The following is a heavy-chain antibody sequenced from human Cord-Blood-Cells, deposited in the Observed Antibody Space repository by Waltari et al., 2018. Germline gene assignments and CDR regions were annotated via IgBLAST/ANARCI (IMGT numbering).Heavy chain of an antibody. CDR1: GFTFSSYG. V-gene: IGHV3-33*01. CDR2: IWDDGSNK. J-gene: IGHJ4*02. CDR3: ARGNDYGDY. Sequence: QVQLVESGGGVVQPGRSLRLSCAASGFTFSSYGMHWVRQAPGKGLEWVAVIWDDGSNKYYADSVKGRFTISRDNSKNTLYLQMNSLRAEDTAVYYCARGNDYGDYWGQGTLVTVSS.